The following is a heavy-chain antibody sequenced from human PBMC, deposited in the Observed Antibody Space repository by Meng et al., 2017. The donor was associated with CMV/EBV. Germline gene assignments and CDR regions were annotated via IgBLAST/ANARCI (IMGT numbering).Heavy chain of an antibody. J-gene: IGHJ4*02. D-gene: IGHD2-2*02. CDR2: IYSGGGK. CDR3: ARDGGYCSSTSCYNSSSWHLDY. Sequence: GESLKISCAASGLIVSSNYMRWVRQAPGKGLQWVSVIYSGGGKYYADSVKGRFTISRDNYLQMNSLRAEDTAVYYCARDGGYCSSTSCYNSSSWHLDYWGQGTLVTVSS. V-gene: IGHV3-53*01. CDR1: GLIVSSNY.